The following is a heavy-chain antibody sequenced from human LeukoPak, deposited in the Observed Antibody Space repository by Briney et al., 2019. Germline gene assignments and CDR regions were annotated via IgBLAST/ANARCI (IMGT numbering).Heavy chain of an antibody. V-gene: IGHV3-21*01. D-gene: IGHD3-22*01. CDR2: ISSSSSYI. CDR3: ARALYYYDSSGLPPDY. Sequence: GGSLRLSCAASGFTFSSYSMNWVRQAPGKGLEWVSSISSSSSYIYYADSVKGRFTISRDNAKNSLYLQMNSLRAEDTAVYYCARALYYYDSSGLPPDYWGQGTLVTVSS. J-gene: IGHJ4*02. CDR1: GFTFSSYS.